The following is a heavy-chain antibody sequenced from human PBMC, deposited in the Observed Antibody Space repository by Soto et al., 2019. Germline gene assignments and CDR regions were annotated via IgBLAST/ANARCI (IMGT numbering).Heavy chain of an antibody. CDR1: GFTFSSYE. Sequence: PGESLKISCAASGFTFSSYEMNWVRQAPGKGLEWVSYISSSGSTIYYADSVKGRFTISRDNAKNSLYLQMNSLRAEDTAVYYCARDGLNSSGYYRYDAFDIWGQGTMVTVSS. CDR3: ARDGLNSSGYYRYDAFDI. CDR2: ISSSGSTI. J-gene: IGHJ3*02. D-gene: IGHD3-22*01. V-gene: IGHV3-48*03.